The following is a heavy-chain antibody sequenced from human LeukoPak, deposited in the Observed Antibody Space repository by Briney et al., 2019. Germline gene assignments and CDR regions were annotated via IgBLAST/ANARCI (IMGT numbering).Heavy chain of an antibody. CDR1: GGSIRTSNYY. Sequence: PSETLSLTCTVSGGSIRTSNYYWGWIRQPPGKGLELIGNIYHGGSTYYTPSLRGRVTMSVDTSKNQFSLKLNSVTAADTAVYYCARDCIVGATSFDYWGQGTLVTVSS. CDR3: ARDCIVGATSFDY. V-gene: IGHV4-39*07. J-gene: IGHJ4*02. CDR2: IYHGGST. D-gene: IGHD1-26*01.